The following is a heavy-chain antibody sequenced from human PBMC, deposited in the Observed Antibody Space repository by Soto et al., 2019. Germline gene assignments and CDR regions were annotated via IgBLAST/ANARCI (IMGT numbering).Heavy chain of an antibody. CDR2: IYYSGST. CDR3: ARTGNDSSGEPL. CDR1: GGSISSGGYY. D-gene: IGHD3-22*01. V-gene: IGHV4-31*03. J-gene: IGHJ4*02. Sequence: QVQLQESGPGLVKPSQTLSLTCTVSGGSISSGGYYWSWIRQHPGKGLEWIGYIYYSGSTYYNPSLKSRXXIXVXXSKNQFSLKLSSVTAADTAVYYCARTGNDSSGEPLWGQGTLVTVSS.